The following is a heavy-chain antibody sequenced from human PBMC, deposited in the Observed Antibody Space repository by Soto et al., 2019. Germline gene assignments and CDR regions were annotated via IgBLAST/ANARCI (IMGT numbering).Heavy chain of an antibody. CDR1: GSTFPGYY. CDR2: INPNSGGT. V-gene: IGHV1-2*02. CDR3: ARVAGRSAYDRVFDY. D-gene: IGHD5-12*01. J-gene: IGHJ4*02. Sequence: ASVKVSCRASGSTFPGYYRHWVRQSRGQGLEWMGWINPNSGGTNYAQKFQGRVTLTGDTSISTAYMELSRLRSDDTAVYSCARVAGRSAYDRVFDYWGQGTLVTVSS.